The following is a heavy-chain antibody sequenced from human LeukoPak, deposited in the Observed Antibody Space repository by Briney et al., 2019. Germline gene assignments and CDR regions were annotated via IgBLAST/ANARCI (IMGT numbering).Heavy chain of an antibody. CDR3: AREAYYYDSSGYWDY. Sequence: GGPLRLSCAASGFTFSSYSMNWVRQAPGKGLEWVSYISSSSSTIYYADSVKGRFAISRDNAKNSLYLQMNSLRAEDTAVYYCAREAYYYDSSGYWDYWGQGTLVTVSS. J-gene: IGHJ4*02. CDR1: GFTFSSYS. D-gene: IGHD3-22*01. CDR2: ISSSSSTI. V-gene: IGHV3-48*01.